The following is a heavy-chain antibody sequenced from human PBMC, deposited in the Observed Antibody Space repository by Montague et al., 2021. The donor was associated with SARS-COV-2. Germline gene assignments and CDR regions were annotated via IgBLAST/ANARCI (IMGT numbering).Heavy chain of an antibody. V-gene: IGHV2-70*01. CDR1: GFSLTTPGVS. CDR3: ARNRLSVFDF. J-gene: IGHJ4*02. D-gene: IGHD2/OR15-2a*01. CDR2: IDWXHDQ. Sequence: PALVKTTQTLTLTCSFSGFSLTTPGVSVGWIRQPPGRALEWLALIDWXHDQYYSRSLGTRLTISPGTSKSQVVLTLTNVDTVDTATYYCARNRLSVFDFWGQGTLVTVSS.